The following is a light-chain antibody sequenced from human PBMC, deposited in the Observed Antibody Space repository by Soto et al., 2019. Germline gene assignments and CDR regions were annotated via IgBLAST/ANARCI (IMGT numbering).Light chain of an antibody. Sequence: DLQMTQSPSSLSASVGDRVTITCQASQDITNSLNWYQQKPGKAPNLRIFDASNLDAGVPSRFSGSGSGTYFTFTIHSLQPEDVATYYCQQYDHLSLTFGGGTKVEIK. CDR3: QQYDHLSLT. CDR2: DAS. CDR1: QDITNS. J-gene: IGKJ4*01. V-gene: IGKV1-33*01.